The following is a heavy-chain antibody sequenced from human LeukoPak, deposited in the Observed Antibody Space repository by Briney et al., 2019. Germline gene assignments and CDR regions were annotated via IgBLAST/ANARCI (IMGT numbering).Heavy chain of an antibody. V-gene: IGHV3-30*18. Sequence: PGGSLRLSCAASGFTFSSYGMHWVRQAPGKGLEWVAVISYDGSNKYYADSVKGRFTISRDNSKNTLYLQMNSLRAEDTAVYYCAKDHLAAGGYYFDYWGQGTLVTVSS. CDR2: ISYDGSNK. D-gene: IGHD3-10*01. CDR3: AKDHLAAGGYYFDY. J-gene: IGHJ4*02. CDR1: GFTFSSYG.